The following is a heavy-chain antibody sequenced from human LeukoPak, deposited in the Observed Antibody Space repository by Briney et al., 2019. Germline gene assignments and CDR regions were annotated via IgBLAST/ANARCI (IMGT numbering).Heavy chain of an antibody. CDR2: INPNSGGT. D-gene: IGHD3-16*02. J-gene: IGHJ4*02. V-gene: IGHV1-2*06. Sequence: GASVKVSCKASGYTFTSYAMHWVRQAPGQRLEWMGQINPNSGGTNYAQKFQGRVTMTRDTSISTAYMELSRLRSDDTAVYYCAREGRFGGVIVPDYWGQGTLVTVSS. CDR3: AREGRFGGVIVPDY. CDR1: GYTFTSYA.